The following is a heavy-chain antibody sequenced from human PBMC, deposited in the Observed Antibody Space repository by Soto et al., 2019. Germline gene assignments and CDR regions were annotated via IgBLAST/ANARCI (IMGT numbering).Heavy chain of an antibody. Sequence: ASVKVSCKASGYTFTSYDINWVRQATGQGLEWMGWMNPNSGNTGYAQKFQGRVTMTRNTSISTAYMELSSLRSEDTAVYYCARATSLPRFGEGNYGMDVWGQGTTVTVSS. CDR3: ARATSLPRFGEGNYGMDV. D-gene: IGHD3-10*01. CDR2: MNPNSGNT. J-gene: IGHJ6*02. CDR1: GYTFTSYD. V-gene: IGHV1-8*01.